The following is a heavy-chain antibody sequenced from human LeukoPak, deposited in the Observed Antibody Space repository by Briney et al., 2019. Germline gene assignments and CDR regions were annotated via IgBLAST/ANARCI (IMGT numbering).Heavy chain of an antibody. V-gene: IGHV4-39*07. D-gene: IGHD5-24*01. J-gene: IGHJ4*02. CDR2: IYYSGST. CDR3: ARASIPVWLQFTDYYFDC. CDR1: GGSISSSSYY. Sequence: SETLSLTCTVSGGSISSSSYYWGWIRQPPGKGLEWIGSIYYSGSTYYNPSLKSRVTISVDTSKNQFSLKLSSVTAADTAVYYCARASIPVWLQFTDYYFDCWGQGTLVTVSS.